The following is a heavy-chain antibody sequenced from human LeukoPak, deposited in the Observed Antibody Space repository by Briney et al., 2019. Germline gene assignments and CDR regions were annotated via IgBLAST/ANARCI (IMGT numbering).Heavy chain of an antibody. CDR2: INWDGGST. CDR1: GFTFADYA. D-gene: IGHD6-6*01. J-gene: IGHJ4*02. CDR3: AKDDSSSSWAGYFDS. V-gene: IGHV3-43D*03. Sequence: GGSLRLSCAASGFTFADYAMHWVRQARGKGLEWVSLINWDGGSTSYADSVKGRFTISSDNNRNSLFLQMSSLRAEDTALYFCAKDDSSSSWAGYFDSWGQGTLVTVSS.